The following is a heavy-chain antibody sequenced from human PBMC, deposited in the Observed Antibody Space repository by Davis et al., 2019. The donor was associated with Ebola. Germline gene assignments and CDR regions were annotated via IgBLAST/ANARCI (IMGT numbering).Heavy chain of an antibody. V-gene: IGHV3-20*01. CDR1: GFTFSRYA. D-gene: IGHD3-22*01. Sequence: GGSLRLSCAASGFTFSRYAMTWARQAPGKGLEWVSGVSWNGGILGYADSVKGRFTISRDNAKNSLFLQVNSLRPEDTAVYHCARGGYYDSSGYSHDAFDIWGQGTLVTVSS. J-gene: IGHJ3*02. CDR2: VSWNGGIL. CDR3: ARGGYYDSSGYSHDAFDI.